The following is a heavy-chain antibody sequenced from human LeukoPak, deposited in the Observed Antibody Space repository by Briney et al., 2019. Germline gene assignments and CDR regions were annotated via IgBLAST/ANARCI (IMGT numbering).Heavy chain of an antibody. Sequence: GGSLRLSCAASGFTVSSNYMSWVRQAPGKGLEWVSVIYSGGSTYYADSVKGRFTISRDNSKNTLYLQMNSLRAEDTAVYYCATGYSSGWYSEYYFDYWGQGTLVTVSS. V-gene: IGHV3-53*01. CDR1: GFTVSSNY. D-gene: IGHD6-19*01. CDR3: ATGYSSGWYSEYYFDY. CDR2: IYSGGST. J-gene: IGHJ4*02.